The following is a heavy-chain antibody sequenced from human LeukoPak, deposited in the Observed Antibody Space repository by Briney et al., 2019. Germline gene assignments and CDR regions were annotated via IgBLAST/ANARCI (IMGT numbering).Heavy chain of an antibody. V-gene: IGHV3-11*04. CDR2: ISSRGDEV. J-gene: IGHJ4*02. CDR3: ARDPTYDSGSPLGY. D-gene: IGHD3-10*01. Sequence: GGSLRLSCEASRFSFGDYYMGWIRQAPGKELEWISYISSRGDEVYYIDSVRGRFTISRDNTNNSLHLQMNSLRAEDTAIYYCARDPTYDSGSPLGYGGQGTLVAVSS. CDR1: RFSFGDYY.